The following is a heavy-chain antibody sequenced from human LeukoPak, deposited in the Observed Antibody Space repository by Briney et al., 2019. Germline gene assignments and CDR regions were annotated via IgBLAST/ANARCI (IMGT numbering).Heavy chain of an antibody. CDR1: GFTFSTYA. Sequence: GGSLRLSCAASGFTFSTYAMTWVRQAPGKGLEWVSTISGSGDNTYYADSVKGRFTISRDNSMNMLYLQMNSLRAEDTAVYYCANLRPSSTITNWFDPWGQGTLVTVSX. CDR3: ANLRPSSTITNWFDP. D-gene: IGHD2-2*01. J-gene: IGHJ5*02. V-gene: IGHV3-23*01. CDR2: ISGSGDNT.